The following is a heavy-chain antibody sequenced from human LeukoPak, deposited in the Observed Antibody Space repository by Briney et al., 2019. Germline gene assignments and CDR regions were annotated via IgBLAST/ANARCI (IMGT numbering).Heavy chain of an antibody. V-gene: IGHV4-34*01. CDR1: GGSFSGYY. CDR2: INHSGST. J-gene: IGHJ4*02. D-gene: IGHD3-22*01. CDR3: ARVSSPDSSGTVDY. Sequence: PSETLSLTCDVYGGSFSGYYWSWIRQPPGKGLEWIGEINHSGSTNYNPSLNSRVTISVDTSKNQFSLKLSSVTAADTAVYYCARVSSPDSSGTVDYWGQGTLVTVSS.